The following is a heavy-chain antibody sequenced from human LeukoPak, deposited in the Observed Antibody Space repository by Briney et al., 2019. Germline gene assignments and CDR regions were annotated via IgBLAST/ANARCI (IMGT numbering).Heavy chain of an antibody. Sequence: GGSLRLSCAASGFTFSSYAMNWVRQAPGKGLEWVSYISSSGSTIYYADSVKGRFTISRDNAKNSLYLQMNSLRAEDTAVYYCARDRFADYGDYGWTFDIWGQGTMVTVSS. CDR2: ISSSGSTI. V-gene: IGHV3-48*03. CDR1: GFTFSSYA. J-gene: IGHJ3*02. CDR3: ARDRFADYGDYGWTFDI. D-gene: IGHD4-17*01.